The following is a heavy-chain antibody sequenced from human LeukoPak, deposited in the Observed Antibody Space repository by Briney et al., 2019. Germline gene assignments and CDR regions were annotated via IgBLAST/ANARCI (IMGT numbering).Heavy chain of an antibody. J-gene: IGHJ6*03. V-gene: IGHV4-61*02. CDR2: TYTSGST. CDR1: GGSISSGSYY. D-gene: IGHD3-10*01. CDR3: ARGGELGTHYYYYYMDV. Sequence: PPQTLSLTCTVSGGSISSGSYYWGWIRQPAGKGLEWIGRTYTSGSTNYNPSLKSRVTISVDTSKNQFSLKLSSVTAADTAVYYCARGGELGTHYYYYYMDVWGKGTTVTVSS.